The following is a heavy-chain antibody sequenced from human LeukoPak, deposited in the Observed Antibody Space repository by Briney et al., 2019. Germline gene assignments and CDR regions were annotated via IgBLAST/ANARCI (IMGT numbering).Heavy chain of an antibody. CDR2: ISGSGGST. D-gene: IGHD3-10*01. J-gene: IGHJ3*02. CDR1: GFTFSSYA. CDR3: ATIHYYDVFDI. Sequence: GGSLRLSCAASGFTFSSYAMSWVRQAPGKGLEWVSAISGSGGSTYYADSVKGRFTISRDNSKNTLYLQMNSLKAEDTAVYYCATIHYYDVFDIWGQGTMVTVSS. V-gene: IGHV3-23*01.